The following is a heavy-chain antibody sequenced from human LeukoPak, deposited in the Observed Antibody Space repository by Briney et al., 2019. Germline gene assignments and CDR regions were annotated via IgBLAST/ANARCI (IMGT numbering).Heavy chain of an antibody. V-gene: IGHV4-34*01. CDR3: ARDRRGYSSGWYVDY. Sequence: SETLSLTCAVYGGSFSGYYWSWIRQPPGKGLEWIGEINHSGSTNYNPSLKSRVTISVDTSKNQFSLKLSSVTAADTAVYYCARDRRGYSSGWYVDYWGQGTLVTVSS. D-gene: IGHD6-19*01. J-gene: IGHJ4*02. CDR1: GGSFSGYY. CDR2: INHSGST.